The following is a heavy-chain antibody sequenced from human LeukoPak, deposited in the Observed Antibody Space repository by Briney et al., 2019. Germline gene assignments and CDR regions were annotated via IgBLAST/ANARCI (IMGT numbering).Heavy chain of an antibody. J-gene: IGHJ4*02. Sequence: KPSDTLSLTCTVSGGSISSYYWSWIRQPPGKGLEWIGYIYYSGSTNYNPSLKSRVTISVDTSKNQFSLKLSSVTAADTAVYYCARVRVNYDSSGYYPHFDYWGQGTLVTVSS. D-gene: IGHD3-22*01. CDR1: GGSISSYY. V-gene: IGHV4-59*01. CDR2: IYYSGST. CDR3: ARVRVNYDSSGYYPHFDY.